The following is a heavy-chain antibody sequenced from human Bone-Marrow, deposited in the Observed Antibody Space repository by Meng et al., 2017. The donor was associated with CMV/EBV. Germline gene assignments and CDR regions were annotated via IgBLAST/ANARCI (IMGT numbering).Heavy chain of an antibody. J-gene: IGHJ4*02. CDR3: ARLGISTNSDY. D-gene: IGHD2-2*01. CDR1: GFTFSSYS. Sequence: GESLKISCAASGFTFSSYSMNWVRQAPGKGLEWVTSISSSSSNIYYADSVKGRFTISRDNAQNSLYLQMNSLRAEDTAVYYCARLGISTNSDYWGQGTRVTVSS. CDR2: ISSSSSNI. V-gene: IGHV3-21*01.